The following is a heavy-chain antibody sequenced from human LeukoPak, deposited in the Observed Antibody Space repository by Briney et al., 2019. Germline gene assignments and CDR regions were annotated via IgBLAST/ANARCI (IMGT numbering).Heavy chain of an antibody. J-gene: IGHJ6*04. CDR3: ARDFVESGPNYGMDV. V-gene: IGHV3-11*06. D-gene: IGHD1-26*01. CDR1: GFSPTAFY. CDR2: ILSISSYT. Sequence: GECLRLSCAPSGFSPTAFYMSWIRPAPQGGRGWVSYILSISSYTNYADSVKGRFDIARDNDHNSLYLEMNSLRAEDTAVYCYARDFVESGPNYGMDVWGKGTAVSVSS.